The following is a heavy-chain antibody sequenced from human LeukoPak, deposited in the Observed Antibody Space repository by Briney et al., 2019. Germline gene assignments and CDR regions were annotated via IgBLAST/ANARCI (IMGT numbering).Heavy chain of an antibody. CDR2: ISKSGDDT. V-gene: IGHV3-64*01. J-gene: IGHJ1*01. CDR3: ARIPEY. Sequence: GGSLRLSCAASGFDFSTYAMHWVRLTPGKGLEFVSAISKSGDDTSYGNDVKGRFTISRDNIKNTVDLEMGSLRVDDAGIYYCARIPEYWGQGTVVTVSS. CDR1: GFDFSTYA. D-gene: IGHD2-2*01.